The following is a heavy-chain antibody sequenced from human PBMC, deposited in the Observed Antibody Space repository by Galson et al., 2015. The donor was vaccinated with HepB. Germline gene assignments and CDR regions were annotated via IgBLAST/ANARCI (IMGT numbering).Heavy chain of an antibody. J-gene: IGHJ6*03. CDR1: RFTFSNYG. V-gene: IGHV3-33*01. CDR3: ARASIEGRRYYYYMDV. Sequence: SLRLSCAASRFTFSNYGMHWVRQAPGKGLEWVAVIWYDGSNKYYEDSVKGRFTISRDNSKNTLYLQMNSLRAEDTAVYYCARASIEGRRYYYYMDVWGKGTTVTVSS. CDR2: IWYDGSNK. D-gene: IGHD6-6*01.